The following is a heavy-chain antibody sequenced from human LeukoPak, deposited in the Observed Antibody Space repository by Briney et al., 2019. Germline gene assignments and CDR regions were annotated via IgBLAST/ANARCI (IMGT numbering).Heavy chain of an antibody. D-gene: IGHD4-17*01. CDR2: INKNGGT. J-gene: IGHJ4*02. CDR3: AREHKSYGDYPYYFDS. V-gene: IGHV4-30-4*01. CDR1: SDSISSGDYY. Sequence: SETLSLTCTVSSDSISSGDYYWSWIRPPAGKGLEFVGYINKNGGTYYNPPLKSRVSISIDTSKNQFSLKLTSVTAADTAVYFCAREHKSYGDYPYYFDSWGQGTLVTVSS.